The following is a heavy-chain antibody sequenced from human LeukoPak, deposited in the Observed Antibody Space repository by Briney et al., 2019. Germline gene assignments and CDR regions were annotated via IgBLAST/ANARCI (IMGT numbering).Heavy chain of an antibody. D-gene: IGHD1-26*01. CDR3: ARDWREGATLECQGPVDY. Sequence: PGGSLRLSCAASGFTFSSYWMSWVRQAPGKGLEWVANIKQDGSANYYVDSVKGRFTISRDNAKKSLYLQMNSLRAEDTAVYYCARDWREGATLECQGPVDYWGEGTLVTVGS. CDR1: GFTFSSYW. J-gene: IGHJ4*02. CDR2: IKQDGSAN. V-gene: IGHV3-7*01.